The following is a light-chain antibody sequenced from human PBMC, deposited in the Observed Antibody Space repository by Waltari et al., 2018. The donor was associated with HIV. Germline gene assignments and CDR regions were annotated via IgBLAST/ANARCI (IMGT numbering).Light chain of an antibody. V-gene: IGKV1-5*03. CDR3: QQYDSFPWT. J-gene: IGKJ1*01. CDR2: EAS. CDR1: QSISVW. Sequence: DIQMTQSPSTLSASIGDRVTITRRASQSISVWLAWYHQKPGKAPKLLIYEASNLESGVPSRFSGTGSGTEFTLTISSLQPDDSATFYCQQYDSFPWTFGQGTKVGIK.